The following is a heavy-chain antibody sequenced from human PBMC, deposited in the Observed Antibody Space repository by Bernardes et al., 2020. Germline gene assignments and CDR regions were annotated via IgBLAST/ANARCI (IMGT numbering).Heavy chain of an antibody. CDR2: IFASGGCT. Sequence: GGSLRLSCAASGFTFSNYAMTWVRQAPGKGLEWVSAIFASGGCTSYADSVKGRFTIFRDNSKNTLYLQMNSLRAEDTSVYYCAKNYYDSSGHYSWYFELWSRGTLVTVSS. CDR3: AKNYYDSSGHYSWYFEL. J-gene: IGHJ2*01. D-gene: IGHD3-22*01. CDR1: GFTFSNYA. V-gene: IGHV3-23*01.